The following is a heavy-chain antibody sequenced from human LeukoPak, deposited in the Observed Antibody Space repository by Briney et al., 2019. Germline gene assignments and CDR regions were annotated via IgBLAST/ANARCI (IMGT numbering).Heavy chain of an antibody. J-gene: IGHJ4*02. D-gene: IGHD3-3*01. CDR1: GFTVGDNY. CDR2: IYSGGTT. V-gene: IGHV3-53*01. Sequence: EPGGSLRLSCAASGFTVGDNYMTWVRQAPGKGLEWVSLIYSGGTTEYADSVKGRFSISRDISKNTLSLQLSSLRAEDTAVYYCAGGTDFWSGYSFDSWGQGTLVTVSS. CDR3: AGGTDFWSGYSFDS.